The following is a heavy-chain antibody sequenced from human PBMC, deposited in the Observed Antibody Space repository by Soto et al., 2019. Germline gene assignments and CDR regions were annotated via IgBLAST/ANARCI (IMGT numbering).Heavy chain of an antibody. V-gene: IGHV3-23*01. CDR2: ISANGRNA. CDR3: AKDLASLGWLALGAPFDS. CDR1: GFTLSNYA. J-gene: IGHJ4*02. D-gene: IGHD3-22*01. Sequence: PGGSLRLSCAASGFTLSNYAMNLIRQAPGKGLEWLSSISANGRNAYYADSVKGRFTISRDRPKNTLSLQLDSLRVEDTAIYFGAKDLASLGWLALGAPFDSWAQGTMVTVSS.